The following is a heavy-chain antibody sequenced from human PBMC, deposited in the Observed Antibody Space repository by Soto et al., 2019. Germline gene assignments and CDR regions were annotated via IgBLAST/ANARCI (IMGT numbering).Heavy chain of an antibody. D-gene: IGHD7-27*01. CDR3: ARPGRDWGSLAY. V-gene: IGHV4-59*08. CDR1: GDSISSYY. J-gene: IGHJ4*02. Sequence: PSETLSLTCTVSGDSISSYYWTWIRQPPGKGLEWIAFIYYGGSTNYNPSLKSRVTISVDTSKNQFSLNLNSVTAADTAVYYCARPGRDWGSLAYWGQGTRVTVSS. CDR2: IYYGGST.